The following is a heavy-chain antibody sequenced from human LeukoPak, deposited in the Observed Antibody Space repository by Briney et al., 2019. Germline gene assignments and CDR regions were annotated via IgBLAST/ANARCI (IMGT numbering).Heavy chain of an antibody. D-gene: IGHD3-3*01. Sequence: PSETLSLTCAVSGYSISSGYYWGWIRQPPGKGLEWIGSIHHSGRTYYNPSLKCRVTISVDTSKNQFSLKLSSVTAADTAVYYCARDHLANLASRLFDPWGQGTLVTVSS. CDR1: GYSISSGYY. V-gene: IGHV4-38-2*02. J-gene: IGHJ5*02. CDR2: IHHSGRT. CDR3: ARDHLANLASRLFDP.